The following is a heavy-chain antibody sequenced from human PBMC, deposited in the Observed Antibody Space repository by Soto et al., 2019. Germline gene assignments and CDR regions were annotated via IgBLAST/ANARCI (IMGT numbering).Heavy chain of an antibody. J-gene: IGHJ5*02. CDR2: ISACNGNT. V-gene: IGHV1-18*01. D-gene: IGHD6-13*01. Sequence: ASVKVSCKASGYTFTSYGISWVRQAPGQGLEWMGWISACNGNTNYAQKLQGRVTITTDTSASTAYMELSSLRSEDTAVYYCARGSSSWYQNWFDPWGQGTLVTVSS. CDR3: ARGSSSWYQNWFDP. CDR1: GYTFTSYG.